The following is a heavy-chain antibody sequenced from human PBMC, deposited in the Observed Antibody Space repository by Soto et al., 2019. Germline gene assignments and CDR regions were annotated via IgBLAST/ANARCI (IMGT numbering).Heavy chain of an antibody. V-gene: IGHV3-23*01. CDR1: GFTFRSCA. J-gene: IGHJ4*02. D-gene: IGHD4-17*01. Sequence: EVQLLESGGGLVQPGGSLRLSCAASGFTFRSCAMTWVREAPGKGLEWVSAVSGSGDPTFYADSEKGRFTVSRDTSKNTVYLQMNGLRAEDTAIYYGEIRAPTPTTHYYFDYWGQGSLVTVSS. CDR2: VSGSGDPT. CDR3: EIRAPTPTTHYYFDY.